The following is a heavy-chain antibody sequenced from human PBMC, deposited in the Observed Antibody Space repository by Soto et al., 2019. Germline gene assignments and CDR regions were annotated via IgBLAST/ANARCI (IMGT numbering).Heavy chain of an antibody. J-gene: IGHJ5*01. CDR3: ARRALDPSSHYYPYNGFDS. D-gene: IGHD3-22*01. CDR2: IDPVDSDD. Sequence: PGEALKISCQGFGYIFTKHWIALVRPKPGKGLEWIGNIDPVDSDDRYSPSFEGQVTISVDKSNNTAFLRWDKLKTSDTATYFCARRALDPSSHYYPYNGFDSWGQGTQVTVSS. V-gene: IGHV5-51*01. CDR1: GYIFTKHW.